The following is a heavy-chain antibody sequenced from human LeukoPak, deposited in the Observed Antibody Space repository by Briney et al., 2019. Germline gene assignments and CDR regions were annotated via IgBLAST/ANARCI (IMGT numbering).Heavy chain of an antibody. J-gene: IGHJ4*02. CDR3: ARDVYHGATIPMVF. D-gene: IGHD3-10*01. V-gene: IGHV4-38-2*02. CDR2: IYHSGRT. Sequence: PSETLSLTCNVSGFSIRSGYYWGWIRQPPGKGLEWIGIIYHSGRTYYNPSLKSRVTISVDTSKNQFSLKLISVTAADTAVYYCARDVYHGATIPMVFWGQGSLVSVSS. CDR1: GFSIRSGYY.